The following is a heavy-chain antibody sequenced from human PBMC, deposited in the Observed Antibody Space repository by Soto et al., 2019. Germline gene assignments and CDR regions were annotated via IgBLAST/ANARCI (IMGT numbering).Heavy chain of an antibody. CDR2: IYYSGST. CDR3: ARFAFTRTYYDFWSGPDAFDI. V-gene: IGHV4-39*01. J-gene: IGHJ3*02. Sequence: SETLSLTCTVSGGSISSSSYYWGWIRQPPGKGLEWIGSIYYSGSTYYNPSLKSRVTISVDTSKNQFSLKLSSVTAADTAVYYCARFAFTRTYYDFWSGPDAFDIWGQGTMVTVSS. CDR1: GGSISSSSYY. D-gene: IGHD3-3*01.